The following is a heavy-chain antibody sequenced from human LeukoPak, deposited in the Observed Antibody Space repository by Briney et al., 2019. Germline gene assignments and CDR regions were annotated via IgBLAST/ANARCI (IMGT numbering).Heavy chain of an antibody. J-gene: IGHJ4*02. D-gene: IGHD3-16*02. CDR2: TYRRSKWNN. CDR3: ARIVGGSQDV. Sequence: SQTLSLTCAIFGDSVSSNSAAWNWIRQSPSRGLEWLGRTYRRSKWNNDYAVSVRGRITINPDTSKNQFSLQLNSVTPEDTAVYYCARIVGGSQDVRGQGTLVTVSS. V-gene: IGHV6-1*01. CDR1: GDSVSSNSAA.